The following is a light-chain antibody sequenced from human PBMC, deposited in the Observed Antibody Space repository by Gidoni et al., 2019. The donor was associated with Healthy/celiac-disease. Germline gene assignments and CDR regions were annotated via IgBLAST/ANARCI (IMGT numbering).Light chain of an antibody. CDR2: GAS. Sequence: LVLTQSQGTLSLSPGESATISCRASQSVSSSYLAWYQQKPGQAPRLLIYGASSRATGIPDRFSGSGSGTDFTLTISRLEPEDFAVYYCQQYGSSPPWTFGQGTKVEIK. V-gene: IGKV3-20*01. CDR1: QSVSSSY. J-gene: IGKJ1*01. CDR3: QQYGSSPPWT.